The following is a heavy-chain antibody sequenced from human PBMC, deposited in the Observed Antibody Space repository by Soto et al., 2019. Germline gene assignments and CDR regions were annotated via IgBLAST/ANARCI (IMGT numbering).Heavy chain of an antibody. J-gene: IGHJ6*02. V-gene: IGHV3-23*01. Sequence: EVQLLESGGGLVQPGGSPRLSCAASGFTFSSYAMTWVRQAPGKGLEWVSAISGSGGSTYYADSVKGRFTISRDNSKNTLYLQMDSLRAEDTAVYHCANPPPTVESTIYYFYGMDVWGQGTTVTVSS. CDR1: GFTFSSYA. D-gene: IGHD1-26*01. CDR2: ISGSGGST. CDR3: ANPPPTVESTIYYFYGMDV.